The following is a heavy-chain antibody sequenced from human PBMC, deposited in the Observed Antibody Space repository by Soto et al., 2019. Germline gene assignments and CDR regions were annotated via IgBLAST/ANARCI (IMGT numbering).Heavy chain of an antibody. Sequence: ASVKVSGKASGYTFTSYGISWVRQAPGQGLEWMGWISAYNGNTNYAQKLQGRVTMTTDTSTSTAYMELRSLRSDDTAVYYCARDPLTMIAVPDMWCAFDISGQGRMVTVS. J-gene: IGHJ3*02. V-gene: IGHV1-18*04. D-gene: IGHD3-22*01. CDR1: GYTFTSYG. CDR2: ISAYNGNT. CDR3: ARDPLTMIAVPDMWCAFDI.